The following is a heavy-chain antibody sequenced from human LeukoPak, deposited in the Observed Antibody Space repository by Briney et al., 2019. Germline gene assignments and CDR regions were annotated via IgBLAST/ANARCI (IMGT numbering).Heavy chain of an antibody. D-gene: IGHD3-22*01. CDR2: ISAYNGNT. CDR3: ARKNYYDSSGSPGGDY. Sequence: ASVKVSCKASGYTFTSYGISWVRQAPGQGLEWMGWISAYNGNTNYAQKLQGRVTMTTDTSTSTAYMELRSLRSDDTAVYYCARKNYYDSSGSPGGDYWGQGTLVTVSS. CDR1: GYTFTSYG. J-gene: IGHJ4*02. V-gene: IGHV1-18*01.